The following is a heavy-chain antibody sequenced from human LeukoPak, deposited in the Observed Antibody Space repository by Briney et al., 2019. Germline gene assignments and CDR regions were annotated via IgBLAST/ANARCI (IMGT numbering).Heavy chain of an antibody. V-gene: IGHV3-48*04. D-gene: IGHD3-10*01. CDR2: ISTSGSTI. J-gene: IGHJ4*02. Sequence: PGGSLRLSCAASGFTFSSYNMNWVRQAPGKGLEWFSYISTSGSTIFYADSVEGRFTISRDNAKNSLYLQMNSLRAEDTAVYYCARGTMIRGVYDYWGQGTLVTVSS. CDR3: ARGTMIRGVYDY. CDR1: GFTFSSYN.